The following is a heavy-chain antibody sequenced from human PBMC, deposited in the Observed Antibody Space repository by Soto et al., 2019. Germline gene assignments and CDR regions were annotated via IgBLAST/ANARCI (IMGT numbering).Heavy chain of an antibody. CDR2: MNPNSGNT. CDR1: GYTFTSYD. Sequence: QVQLVQSGAEVKKPGASVKVSCKASGYTFTSYDINWVRQAPGQGLEWMGWMNPNSGNTGYAQKFQGRVTMTRNTTITTAYMELSSLRSEDTAVYYCARAGNFRITMVRGVSDYYMDVWGKGTTVTVSS. D-gene: IGHD3-10*01. CDR3: ARAGNFRITMVRGVSDYYMDV. J-gene: IGHJ6*03. V-gene: IGHV1-8*01.